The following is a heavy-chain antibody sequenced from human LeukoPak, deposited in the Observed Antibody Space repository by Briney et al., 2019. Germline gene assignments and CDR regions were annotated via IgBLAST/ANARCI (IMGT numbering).Heavy chain of an antibody. D-gene: IGHD6-13*01. CDR3: ARVGMAYSSSWYGAFDI. J-gene: IGHJ3*02. Sequence: GASVKVSCKASGYTFTDYYIHWVRQAPGQGLEWMGWINPNSGGTNYAQKFQGRVTMTRDTSISTAYMELSRLRSDDTAVYYCARVGMAYSSSWYGAFDIWGQGTMVTVSS. V-gene: IGHV1-2*02. CDR2: INPNSGGT. CDR1: GYTFTDYY.